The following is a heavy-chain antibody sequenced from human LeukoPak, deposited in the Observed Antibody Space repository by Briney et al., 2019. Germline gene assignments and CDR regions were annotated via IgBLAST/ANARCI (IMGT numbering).Heavy chain of an antibody. V-gene: IGHV1-3*01. CDR3: ASVYKYGMDV. CDR1: GYTFISYT. CDR2: INAGNGNT. J-gene: IGHJ6*02. Sequence: GASVKVSCKASGYTFISYTLHWVRQAPGQRLEWMGWINAGNGNTKYSQKFQGRATLTRATSTSTVYMELSSLRSEDTAVYYCASVYKYGMDVWGQGTTVIVSS.